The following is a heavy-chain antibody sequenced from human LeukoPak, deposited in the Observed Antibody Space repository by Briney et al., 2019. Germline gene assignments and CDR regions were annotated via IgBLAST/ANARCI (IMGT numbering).Heavy chain of an antibody. CDR3: AYSDDYGDYVFDY. J-gene: IGHJ4*02. CDR1: SGSISTYY. CDR2: VYYGGST. D-gene: IGHD4-17*01. Sequence: PSETLSLTCTVSSGSISTYYWSWIRQPPGKGLEWIGYVYYGGSTNYNPSLKSRVTISVDTSKNQFFLKLNSVTAADTAVYFCAYSDDYGDYVFDYWGQGTLVTVSS. V-gene: IGHV4-59*01.